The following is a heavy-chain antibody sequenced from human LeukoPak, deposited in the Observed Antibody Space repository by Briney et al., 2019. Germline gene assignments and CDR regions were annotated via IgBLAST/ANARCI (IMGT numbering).Heavy chain of an antibody. CDR1: GYTFTSYG. V-gene: IGHV1-46*01. CDR2: INPSSGST. CDR3: ARDPCSGGSCYNWFDP. Sequence: ASVKVSCKASGYTFTSYGISWVRQAPGQGLEWMGIINPSSGSTSYAQKFQGRVTMIRDTSTSTVYMELSSLRSEDTAVYYCARDPCSGGSCYNWFDPWGQGTLVTVSS. D-gene: IGHD2-15*01. J-gene: IGHJ5*02.